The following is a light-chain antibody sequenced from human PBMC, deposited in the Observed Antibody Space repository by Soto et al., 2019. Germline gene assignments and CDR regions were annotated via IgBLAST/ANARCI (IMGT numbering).Light chain of an antibody. CDR1: QNVNSN. V-gene: IGKV3-15*01. Sequence: EIVMTQSPATLSVSPGERATLSCRASQNVNSNLAWYQQKPGQAPRLLIYGASTRDTGVPARFSGSGSGTEFTLTISSLQPEDFAIYYCQHLNNWPPVTFGQGTKVEIK. J-gene: IGKJ1*01. CDR3: QHLNNWPPVT. CDR2: GAS.